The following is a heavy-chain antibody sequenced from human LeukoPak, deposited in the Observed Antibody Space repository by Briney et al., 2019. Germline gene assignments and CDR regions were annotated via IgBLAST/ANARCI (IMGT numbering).Heavy chain of an antibody. CDR3: ARVPLGVCSSTSCYYGMDV. D-gene: IGHD2-2*01. V-gene: IGHV1-2*02. CDR2: INPNSGGT. CDR1: GYTFTGYY. Sequence: ASVKVSCKASGYTFTGYYMHWVRQAPGQGLEWMGWINPNSGGTNYAQKFQGRVTMTRDTSISTAYMELSRLRSDDTAVYYCARVPLGVCSSTSCYYGMDVWGQGTTVTVSS. J-gene: IGHJ6*02.